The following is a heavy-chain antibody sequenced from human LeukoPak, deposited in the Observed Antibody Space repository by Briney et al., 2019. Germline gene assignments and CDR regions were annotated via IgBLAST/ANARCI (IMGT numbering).Heavy chain of an antibody. D-gene: IGHD3-10*01. CDR3: ARKSASGNSPLDY. J-gene: IGHJ4*02. Sequence: GGSLRLSCAASGFTFSSYGVSWVRQAPGKGLEWVSAISGSGGSTYYADSVKGRLTISRDNSKNTLYLQMNSLRAEDTAVYYCARKSASGNSPLDYSGQGTLVTVSS. V-gene: IGHV3-23*01. CDR2: ISGSGGST. CDR1: GFTFSSYG.